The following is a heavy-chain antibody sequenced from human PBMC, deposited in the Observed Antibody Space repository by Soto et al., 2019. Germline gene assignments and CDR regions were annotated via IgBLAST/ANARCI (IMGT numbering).Heavy chain of an antibody. CDR3: ARVRGSSWYEGAFDI. V-gene: IGHV3-30-3*01. Sequence: QVQLVESGGGVVQPGRSLILSCAASGFTFSSYAMHWVRQAPGKVLEWVAFISYDESNKYYADSVKGRFTISRDNSKNTLYLQMNSLRAEDTAVYYCARVRGSSWYEGAFDIWGQGTMVTVSS. CDR1: GFTFSSYA. D-gene: IGHD6-13*01. CDR2: ISYDESNK. J-gene: IGHJ3*02.